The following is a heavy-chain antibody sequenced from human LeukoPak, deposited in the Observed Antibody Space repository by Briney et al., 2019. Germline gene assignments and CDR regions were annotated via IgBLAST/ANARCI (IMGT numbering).Heavy chain of an antibody. CDR3: ARDSSGMGY. J-gene: IGHJ4*02. D-gene: IGHD3-10*01. CDR1: GFTFSSYA. Sequence: PGRSLRLSCAASGFTFSSYAMHWVRQAPGKGLEWVAVISYDGSNKYYADSVKGRFTISRDNSKNTLYLQMNSLRAEDTAVYYCARDSSGMGYWGQGTLVTVSS. CDR2: ISYDGSNK. V-gene: IGHV3-30*04.